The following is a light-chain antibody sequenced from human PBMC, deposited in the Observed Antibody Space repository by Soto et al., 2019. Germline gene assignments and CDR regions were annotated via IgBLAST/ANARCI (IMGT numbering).Light chain of an antibody. Sequence: QTVVTQPPSVSGAPGQRVTISCTGSSSNLGADYDVQWYQLIPGTAPKLLIYGNINRPSGVPDRFSGSKSATSASLAITGLQAEDEADYYCQSYDTSLTAYVFGPGTKVTVL. CDR3: QSYDTSLTAYV. V-gene: IGLV1-40*01. CDR1: SSNLGADYD. CDR2: GNI. J-gene: IGLJ1*01.